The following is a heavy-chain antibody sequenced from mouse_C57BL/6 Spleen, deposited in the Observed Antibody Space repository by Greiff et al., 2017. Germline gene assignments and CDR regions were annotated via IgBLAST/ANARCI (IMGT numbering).Heavy chain of an antibody. CDR3: ARDAHSSRFAY. CDR2: SRNKANDYTT. D-gene: IGHD3-1*01. Sequence: EVKLVESGGGLVQSGRSLRLSCATSGFTFSDFYMEWVRQAPGKGLEWIAASRNKANDYTTEYSASVKGRFIVSRDTSQSILYLQMNALRAEDTAIYYCARDAHSSRFAYWGQGTLVTVSA. J-gene: IGHJ3*01. CDR1: GFTFSDFY. V-gene: IGHV7-1*01.